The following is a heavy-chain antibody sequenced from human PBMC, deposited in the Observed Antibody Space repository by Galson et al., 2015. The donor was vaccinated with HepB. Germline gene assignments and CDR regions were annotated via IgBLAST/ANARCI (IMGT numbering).Heavy chain of an antibody. Sequence: SLRLSCAASGFTFSGYGMSWVRQAPGKGLEWVATILHDGSETYYVDSVKGRFTISRDNAKNSLYLQMNSLRAEDTAVYYCARDLGSKGDRGCWGQGTLVTVSS. J-gene: IGHJ4*02. CDR3: ARDLGSKGDRGC. D-gene: IGHD2-2*01. CDR1: GFTFSGYG. V-gene: IGHV3-7*01. CDR2: ILHDGSET.